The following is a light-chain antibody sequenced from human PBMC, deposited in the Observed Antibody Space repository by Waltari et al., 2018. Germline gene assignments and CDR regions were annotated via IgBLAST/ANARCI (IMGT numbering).Light chain of an antibody. CDR1: SSDVGGYNY. J-gene: IGLJ1*01. Sequence: QSALTQPASVSGSPGQSITISCTGTSSDVGGYNYVSWYQQHPGQAPKLMIYDVSKRPSGVSKLFSGSKSCNTASLTISGLQAEDEADYYCCSYAGSVYVFGTGTKVTVL. V-gene: IGLV2-23*02. CDR2: DVS. CDR3: CSYAGSVYV.